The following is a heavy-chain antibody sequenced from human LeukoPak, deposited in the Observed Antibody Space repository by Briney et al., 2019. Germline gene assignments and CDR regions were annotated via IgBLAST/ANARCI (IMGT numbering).Heavy chain of an antibody. D-gene: IGHD3-10*01. CDR2: IGYDGSNK. V-gene: IGHV3-33*01. J-gene: IGHJ3*01. Sequence: PGRSLRLSCAASGFTFSDYAMHWVRQAPGKGLEWVPVIGYDGSNKYDADSVKGRFTISRDNSKNMMYLQMNSLRAEDTAVYYCATDRFMVRGVMVGTFDLWGQGTMVTVSS. CDR3: ATDRFMVRGVMVGTFDL. CDR1: GFTFSDYA.